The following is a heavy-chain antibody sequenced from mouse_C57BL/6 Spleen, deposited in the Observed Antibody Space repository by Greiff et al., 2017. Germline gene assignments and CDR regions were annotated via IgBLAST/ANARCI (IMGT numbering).Heavy chain of an antibody. Sequence: EVQLVESGGDLVKPGGSLKLSCAASGFTFSSYGMSWVRQTPDKRLEWVATISSGGSYTYYPDSVKGRFTISRDNAKNTLYLQMSSLKSEDTAMYYCARSRDYVLYYAMDYWGQGTSVTVSS. CDR2: ISSGGSYT. J-gene: IGHJ4*01. CDR3: ARSRDYVLYYAMDY. V-gene: IGHV5-6*01. CDR1: GFTFSSYG. D-gene: IGHD2-4*01.